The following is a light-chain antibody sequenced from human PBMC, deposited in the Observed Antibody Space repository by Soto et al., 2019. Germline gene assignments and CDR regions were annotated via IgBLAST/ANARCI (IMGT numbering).Light chain of an antibody. CDR1: QSVSTY. CDR2: AAS. V-gene: IGKV3-11*01. Sequence: EIVLTQSPATLSLSPGERATLSCRASQSVSTYLVWYQQKPGQAPRLLIYAASNRATGIPARFSGSGSGTAFTLTISSREPEDFSVYYCQQRSNWPLTFGGGTKVEI. CDR3: QQRSNWPLT. J-gene: IGKJ4*01.